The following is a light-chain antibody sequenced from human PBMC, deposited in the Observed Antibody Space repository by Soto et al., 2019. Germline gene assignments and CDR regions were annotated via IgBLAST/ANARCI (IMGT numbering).Light chain of an antibody. V-gene: IGLV2-23*01. CDR3: CSYAGSSTFV. CDR1: SSDVGSYNL. J-gene: IGLJ1*01. CDR2: EGS. Sequence: QSVLTQPASVSGSPGQSITIPCTGTSSDVGSYNLVSWYQQHPGKAPKLMIYEGSKRPSGVSNRFSGSKSGNTASLTISGLQAEDEADYYCCSYAGSSTFVFGTGTKVTVL.